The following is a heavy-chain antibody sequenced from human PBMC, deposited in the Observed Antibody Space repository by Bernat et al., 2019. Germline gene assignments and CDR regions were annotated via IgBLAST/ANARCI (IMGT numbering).Heavy chain of an antibody. Sequence: QVQLVQSGAEVKKPGASVKVSCKASGYTFTSYAMHWVRQAPGQRLEWMGWINAGNGNTKYSQKFQGRVTITRDTSASTAYMELSSLRAEDTAVYYCARAKNDYDNSGFGALDYWGQGTLVTVSS. D-gene: IGHD3-22*01. CDR3: ARAKNDYDNSGFGALDY. CDR1: GYTFTSYA. CDR2: INAGNGNT. V-gene: IGHV1-3*01. J-gene: IGHJ4*02.